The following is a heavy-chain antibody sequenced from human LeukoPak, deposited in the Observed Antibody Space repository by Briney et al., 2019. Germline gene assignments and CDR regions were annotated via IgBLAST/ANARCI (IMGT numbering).Heavy chain of an antibody. CDR2: ISGSGGST. D-gene: IGHD1-26*01. J-gene: IGHJ4*02. V-gene: IGHV3-23*01. CDR3: AKDDSGSYDY. Sequence: GGSLRLSCEAAAFIFRSYAMTWVRQAPGKGLEWVSGISGSGGSTHYADSVKGRFTISRDNSKNTLYLQMNSLRAEDTAVYYCAKDDSGSYDYWGQGTLVTVSS. CDR1: AFIFRSYA.